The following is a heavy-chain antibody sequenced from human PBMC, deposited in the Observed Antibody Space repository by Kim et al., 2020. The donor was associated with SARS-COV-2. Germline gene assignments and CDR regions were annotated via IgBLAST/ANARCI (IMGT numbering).Heavy chain of an antibody. V-gene: IGHV3-30*07. D-gene: IGHD3-10*01. Sequence: KCRFTISRDNSKNTLYLQMNSLRAEDTAVYYCARDTRYYYGSGSYPLDYCGQGTLVTVSS. CDR3: ARDTRYYYGSGSYPLDY. J-gene: IGHJ4*02.